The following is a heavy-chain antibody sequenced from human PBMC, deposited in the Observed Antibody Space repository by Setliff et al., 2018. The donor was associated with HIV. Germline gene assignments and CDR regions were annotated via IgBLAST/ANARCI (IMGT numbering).Heavy chain of an antibody. CDR1: GGSISSGYYH. CDR2: VYTTGST. V-gene: IGHV4-61*09. CDR3: ARGARYAYYYDGSGYYRHFDY. D-gene: IGHD3-22*01. Sequence: PSETLSLTCTVSGGSISSGYYHWTWIRQPAGKGLEWIGHVYTTGSTNYNPSLKSRITMSVDTSKNQFSLNLSSVTAADTAVYYCARGARYAYYYDGSGYYRHFDYWGQGTLVTVSS. J-gene: IGHJ4*02.